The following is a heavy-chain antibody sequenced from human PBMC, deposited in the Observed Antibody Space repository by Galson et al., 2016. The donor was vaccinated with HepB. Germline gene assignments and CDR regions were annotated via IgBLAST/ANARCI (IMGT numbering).Heavy chain of an antibody. V-gene: IGHV5-51*01. J-gene: IGHJ3*01. D-gene: IGHD2-21*02. CDR2: VYPGNSEI. CDR3: ARHECRGSDCFSAYDF. CDR1: GYRFANYW. Sequence: QSGAEVKKPGESLKISCKGSGYRFANYWIGWVRQMPGKGLESMGIVYPGNSEIRYSPSFQGQVTISADKSITTVYLQWNSLKPSDNAIYYCARHECRGSDCFSAYDFWGQGTVVTVSS.